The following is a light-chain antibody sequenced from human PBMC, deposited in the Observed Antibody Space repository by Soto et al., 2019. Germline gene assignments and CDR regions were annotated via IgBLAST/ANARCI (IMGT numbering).Light chain of an antibody. CDR3: SSYTSVSIVVV. CDR1: YSDIGAYNF. CDR2: EVN. J-gene: IGLJ2*01. V-gene: IGLV2-14*01. Sequence: QSALTQPASVSGSPGQSITISCTGTYSDIGAYNFVSWYQHHPGKAPKLIIYEVNNRPSGVSNRFSGSKSGNTASLSISDLQAEDEADYYFSSYTSVSIVVVFGGGTQLTVL.